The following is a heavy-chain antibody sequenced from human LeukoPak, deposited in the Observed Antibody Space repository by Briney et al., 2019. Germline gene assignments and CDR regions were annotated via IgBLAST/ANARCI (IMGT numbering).Heavy chain of an antibody. J-gene: IGHJ5*02. Sequence: TSETLSLTCTVSGGSISSGGYYWSWIRQHPGKGLEWIGYIYYSGSTYYNPSLKSRVTISVDTSKNQFSLKLSSVTAADTAVYYCARGNSELVGNWFDPWGQGTLVTVSS. V-gene: IGHV4-31*03. CDR1: GGSISSGGYY. CDR3: ARGNSELVGNWFDP. D-gene: IGHD1-1*01. CDR2: IYYSGST.